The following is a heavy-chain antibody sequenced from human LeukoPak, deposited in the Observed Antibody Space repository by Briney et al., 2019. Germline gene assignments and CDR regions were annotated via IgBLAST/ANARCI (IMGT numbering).Heavy chain of an antibody. J-gene: IGHJ6*03. D-gene: IGHD3-22*01. CDR2: INPNSGGT. CDR3: ARAPVSPVYDSIRYYYMDV. CDR1: GYTFTGYY. Sequence: EASVKVSCKASGYTFTGYYLHWVRQAPGQGLEWMGWINPNSGGTNSAQKFQGRVTMTRDTSITTAYMELSRLGSDDTAVYYCARAPVSPVYDSIRYYYMDVWGERTTVTVSS. V-gene: IGHV1-2*02.